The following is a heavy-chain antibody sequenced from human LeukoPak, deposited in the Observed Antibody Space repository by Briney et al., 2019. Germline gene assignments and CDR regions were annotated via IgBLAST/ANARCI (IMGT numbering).Heavy chain of an antibody. J-gene: IGHJ3*02. D-gene: IGHD3-10*01. CDR3: ARLLSQLLWFGESPEAFDI. CDR1: GGSIRSGDYY. V-gene: IGHV4-39*07. CDR2: IYYSGST. Sequence: SETLSLTCTVSGGSIRSGDYYWGRIRQPPGKGLEWIGSIYYSGSTYYNPSLKSRVTISVDTSKNQFSLKLSSVTAADTAVYYCARLLSQLLWFGESPEAFDIWGQGTMVTVSS.